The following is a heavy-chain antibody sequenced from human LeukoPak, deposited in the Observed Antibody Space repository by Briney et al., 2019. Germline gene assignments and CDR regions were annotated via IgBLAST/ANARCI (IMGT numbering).Heavy chain of an antibody. D-gene: IGHD1-26*01. CDR3: ARGPLIVGAIPISQGDAFDI. CDR1: GYTFTSYG. Sequence: ASVKVSCKASGYTFTSYGISWVRQAPGQGLEWMGWISAYNGNTNYAQKLQGRVIMTTDTSTSTAYMELRSLRSDDTAVYYCARGPLIVGAIPISQGDAFDIWGQGAMVTVSS. J-gene: IGHJ3*02. V-gene: IGHV1-18*01. CDR2: ISAYNGNT.